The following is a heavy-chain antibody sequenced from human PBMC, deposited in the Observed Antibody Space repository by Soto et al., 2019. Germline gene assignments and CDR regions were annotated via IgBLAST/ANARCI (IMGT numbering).Heavy chain of an antibody. J-gene: IGHJ4*02. D-gene: IGHD4-4*01. CDR1: GFTFSNYA. V-gene: IGHV3-23*01. CDR3: ARNTVPHPHY. Sequence: GGSLRLSCAASGFTFSNYAMSWVRQAPGKGLEWVSAISSSGDSPYYADSVKGRFTVYRDNSKNTLYLQMNSLRVDHTPIYYCARNTVPHPHYWRQGHLVTVSS. CDR2: ISSSGDSP.